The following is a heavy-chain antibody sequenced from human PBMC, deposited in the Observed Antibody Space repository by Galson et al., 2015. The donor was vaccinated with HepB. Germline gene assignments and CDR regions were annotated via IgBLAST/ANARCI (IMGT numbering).Heavy chain of an antibody. J-gene: IGHJ2*01. CDR2: IWFDGTNK. V-gene: IGHV3-33*01. CDR1: GFAFSAYG. CDR3: ARETNSGYDRYWYFDL. Sequence: YLRLSCAASGFAFSAYGMHWVRQAPGKGLEWVALIWFDGTNKFYPDFVKGRFTISRDNSKNTLYLHMNSLRAEDTGLYYCARETNSGYDRYWYFDLWGRGTPVIVSS. D-gene: IGHD5-12*01.